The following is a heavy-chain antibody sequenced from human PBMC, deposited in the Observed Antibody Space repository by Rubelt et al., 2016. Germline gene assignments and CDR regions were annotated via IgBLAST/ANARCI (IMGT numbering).Heavy chain of an antibody. Sequence: QLQLQESGPGLVKPSETLSLPCTVSGGSIRSSSYYWGWIRQPPGKGLEWIGSIYYSGSTYYNPSLKSRGTISVDTSKNQFSLKLSSVNAADTAVYYCARHLGDPVVVVPAAFVDPWGQGTLVTVSS. CDR2: IYYSGST. CDR3: ARHLGDPVVVVPAAFVDP. D-gene: IGHD2-2*01. CDR1: GGSIRSSSYY. V-gene: IGHV4-39*01. J-gene: IGHJ5*02.